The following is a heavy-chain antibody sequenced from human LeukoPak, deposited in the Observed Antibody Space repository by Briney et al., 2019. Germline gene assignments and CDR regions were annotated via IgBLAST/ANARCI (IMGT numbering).Heavy chain of an antibody. CDR3: VRDLYDSSGYYHGGY. V-gene: IGHV3-48*01. Sequence: GGSLRLSCVVSGFTFSSYSMNWVRQAPGKGLEWVSYTSSSSSTIYYADSVKGRFTISRDNAKDSLYLQMNSLSAEDTAVYFCVRDLYDSSGYYHGGYWGQGTLVTVPS. D-gene: IGHD3-22*01. J-gene: IGHJ4*02. CDR2: TSSSSSTI. CDR1: GFTFSSYS.